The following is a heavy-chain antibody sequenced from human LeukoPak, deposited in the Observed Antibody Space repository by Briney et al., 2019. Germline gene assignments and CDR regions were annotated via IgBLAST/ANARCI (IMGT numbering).Heavy chain of an antibody. D-gene: IGHD7-27*01. V-gene: IGHV4-4*07. J-gene: IGHJ6*03. CDR2: IYTSGST. CDR1: GGSISSYY. Sequence: SETLSLTCTVSGGSISSYYWSWIRQPAGKGLEWIGRIYTSGSTNYNPSLKSRVTMSVDTSKNQFSLKLSSVTAADTAVYYCARVAESGAGNYYYYYMDVWGKGTTVTVSS. CDR3: ARVAESGAGNYYYYYMDV.